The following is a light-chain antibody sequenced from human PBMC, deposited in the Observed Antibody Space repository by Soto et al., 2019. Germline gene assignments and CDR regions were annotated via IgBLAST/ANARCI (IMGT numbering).Light chain of an antibody. CDR3: QQSYSTPIT. J-gene: IGKJ5*01. CDR1: QSINKW. CDR2: EVS. V-gene: IGKV1-5*03. Sequence: DILLTQSPSTLSASVGDRVTISCRASQSINKWLAWYQHKPGKAPNLLIYEVSTLHSGVPSRFSGSGSGTDFTLTISSLQPEDFATYYCQQSYSTPITFGQGTRLEIK.